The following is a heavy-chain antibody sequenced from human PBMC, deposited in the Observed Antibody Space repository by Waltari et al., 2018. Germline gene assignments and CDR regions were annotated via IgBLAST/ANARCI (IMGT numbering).Heavy chain of an antibody. D-gene: IGHD6-19*01. Sequence: QVQLVESGGGVVQPGRSLRLSCAASGFTFSSYGMHWVRQAPGKGLEWVAVIWYDGSNKYYADSVKGRFTISRDNSKNTLYLQMNSLRAEDTAMYYCAKDRDSSGCDYWGQGTLVTVSS. CDR3: AKDRDSSGCDY. CDR2: IWYDGSNK. J-gene: IGHJ4*02. V-gene: IGHV3-30*18. CDR1: GFTFSSYG.